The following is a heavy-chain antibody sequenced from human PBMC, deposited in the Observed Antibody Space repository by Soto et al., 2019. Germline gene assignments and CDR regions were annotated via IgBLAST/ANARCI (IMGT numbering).Heavy chain of an antibody. CDR3: ARLGKTLRYCSGGSCYSYYFDY. CDR2: IYYSGST. D-gene: IGHD2-15*01. Sequence: SETLSLTGTVSGGPISSGDYYWSWIRQPPGKGLEWIGYIYYSGSTYYNPSLKSRVTISVDTSKNQFSLKLSSVTTADTAVYYCARLGKTLRYCSGGSCYSYYFDYWGQGTLVTVSS. J-gene: IGHJ4*02. V-gene: IGHV4-30-4*01. CDR1: GGPISSGDYY.